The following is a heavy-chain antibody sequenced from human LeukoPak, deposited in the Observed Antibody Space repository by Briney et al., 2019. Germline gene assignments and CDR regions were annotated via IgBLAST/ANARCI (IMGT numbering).Heavy chain of an antibody. J-gene: IGHJ4*02. V-gene: IGHV3-53*01. Sequence: GGSLRLSCAASGFTVGSNYMSWVRQAPGKGLEWVSGIHSGDSTYYADSVKGRLTISRDNSKNMLYLQMNSLRAEDTAVYHCARASGGYYDSSGSFDYWGQGTLVTVSS. CDR1: GFTVGSNY. CDR3: ARASGGYYDSSGSFDY. CDR2: IHSGDST. D-gene: IGHD3-22*01.